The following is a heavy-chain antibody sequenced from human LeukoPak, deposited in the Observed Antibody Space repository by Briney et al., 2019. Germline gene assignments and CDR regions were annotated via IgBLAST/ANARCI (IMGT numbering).Heavy chain of an antibody. Sequence: SVKVSCKASGGTFSSYAISWVRQAPGQGLEWMGRIIPILGIANYAQKFPGRVTITADKSTSTAYMELSSLRSEDTAVYYCARDEDGGNSYGWGQGTLVTVSS. V-gene: IGHV1-69*04. CDR3: ARDEDGGNSYG. J-gene: IGHJ4*02. CDR1: GGTFSSYA. CDR2: IIPILGIA. D-gene: IGHD4-23*01.